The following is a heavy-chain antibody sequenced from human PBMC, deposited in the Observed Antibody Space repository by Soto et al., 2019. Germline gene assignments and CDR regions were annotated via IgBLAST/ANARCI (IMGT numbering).Heavy chain of an antibody. CDR1: GFTFTNYA. CDR3: ATYSSLDY. D-gene: IGHD6-13*01. J-gene: IGHJ4*02. Sequence: GGSLRLSCAASGFTFTNYAMSRVRLAPGQGLEWVSLIYSGGSTYYADSVKGRFTISRDNSKNTLYLQMNSLRAEDTAVYYCATYSSLDYWGQGTLVTVSS. CDR2: IYSGGST. V-gene: IGHV3-23*03.